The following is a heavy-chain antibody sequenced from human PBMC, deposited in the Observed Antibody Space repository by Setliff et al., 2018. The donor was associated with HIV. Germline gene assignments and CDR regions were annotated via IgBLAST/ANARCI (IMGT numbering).Heavy chain of an antibody. CDR3: ARWPPHRSSDYDQEYYFDY. Sequence: SETLSLTCTVSGGFISSGDYYWSWIRQSPGKGLEWIGFIYYTGTTNYNPSLKTRVTISADTSKNQFSLKLSSVTAADTAVYYCARWPPHRSSDYDQEYYFDYWGQGTLVTVSS. V-gene: IGHV4-61*08. J-gene: IGHJ4*02. CDR2: IYYTGTT. CDR1: GGFISSGDYY. D-gene: IGHD3-22*01.